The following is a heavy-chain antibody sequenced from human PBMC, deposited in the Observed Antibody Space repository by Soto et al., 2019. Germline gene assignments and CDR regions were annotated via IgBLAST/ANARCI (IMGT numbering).Heavy chain of an antibody. CDR3: ARANSGGGGRSYYDFWSGYYESGYYYMDV. CDR1: GFTFDDYG. J-gene: IGHJ6*03. Sequence: GESLKISCAASGFTFDDYGMSWVRQAPGKGLEWVSGINWNGGSTGYADSVKGRFTISRDNAKNSLYLQMNSLRAEDTALYHCARANSGGGGRSYYDFWSGYYESGYYYMDVWGKGTTVTVSS. V-gene: IGHV3-20*01. D-gene: IGHD3-3*01. CDR2: INWNGGST.